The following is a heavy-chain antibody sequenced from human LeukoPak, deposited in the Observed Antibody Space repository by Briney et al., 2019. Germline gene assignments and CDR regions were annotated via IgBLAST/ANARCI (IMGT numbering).Heavy chain of an antibody. J-gene: IGHJ4*02. CDR2: ISSSSSYI. Sequence: PGGSLRLSCAASGFTFSSYSMNWVRQAPGKGLEWVSSISSSSSYIYYADSVKGRFTISRDNAKNSLYLQMNSLRAEDTAVYYCARDRSGDGYFDYWGQGTLVTVSS. CDR3: ARDRSGDGYFDY. CDR1: GFTFSSYS. D-gene: IGHD2-15*01. V-gene: IGHV3-21*01.